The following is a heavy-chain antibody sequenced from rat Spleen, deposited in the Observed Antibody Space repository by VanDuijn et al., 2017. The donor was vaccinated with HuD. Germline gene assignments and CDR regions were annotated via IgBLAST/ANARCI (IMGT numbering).Heavy chain of an antibody. V-gene: IGHV3-3*01. CDR2: INSAGST. CDR1: VHSIASRYR. Sequence: VQLQESGPGLVKPSQSLSLTCSVTVHSIASRYRWNWLRTFPGNRLEWMGYINSAGSTNYKPSLKSRISISRDASKNQFFLQVDPVTTEDTATYYCARSDGTHYYLPFADWGQGTLVTVSS. CDR3: ARSDGTHYYLPFAD. J-gene: IGHJ3*01. D-gene: IGHD1-12*02.